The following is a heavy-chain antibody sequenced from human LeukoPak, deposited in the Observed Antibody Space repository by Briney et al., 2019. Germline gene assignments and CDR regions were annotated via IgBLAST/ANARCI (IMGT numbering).Heavy chain of an antibody. V-gene: IGHV1-2*02. CDR3: ARDGYQLRGYNWFDP. Sequence: ASVKVSCKASGYTFTGYYMNWVRQAPGQGLEWMGWINPNSGGTNYAQKFQGRVTMTRDTSISTAYMELSRLRSDDTAVYYCARDGYQLRGYNWFDPWGQGTLVTVSS. CDR1: GYTFTGYY. J-gene: IGHJ5*02. CDR2: INPNSGGT. D-gene: IGHD2-2*01.